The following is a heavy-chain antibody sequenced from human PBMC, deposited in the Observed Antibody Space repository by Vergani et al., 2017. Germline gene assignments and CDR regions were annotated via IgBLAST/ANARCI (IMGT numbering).Heavy chain of an antibody. CDR3: ARASYSSGRGYYYYYMDG. J-gene: IGHJ6*03. Sequence: QVQLVQSGAEVKKPGSSVKVSCKASGGTFSSYAISWVRQAPGQGLEWMGGIIPIFGTANYAQKFQGRVTITADESTSTAYMERSILRSEDTAVYYCARASYSSGRGYYYYYMDGWGKGTTVIVSS. V-gene: IGHV1-69*12. CDR2: IIPIFGTA. CDR1: GGTFSSYA. D-gene: IGHD6-19*01.